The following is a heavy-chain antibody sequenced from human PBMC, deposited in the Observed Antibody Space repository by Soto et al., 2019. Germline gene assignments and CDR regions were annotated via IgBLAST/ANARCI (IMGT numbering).Heavy chain of an antibody. CDR3: ARVGRADDYLWGRYRYAYALDV. V-gene: IGHV1-69*13. CDR1: GGTFSSYA. CDR2: SIPIFGTA. D-gene: IGHD3-16*02. Sequence: ASVNVCCKASGGTFSSYAISWVRQAPGQGLEWMGGSIPIFGTANYAQKFQGRVTITADDSTSTAYMELSSLRAEDTDVYYCARVGRADDYLWGRYRYAYALDVWGQGTTVTVSS. J-gene: IGHJ6*02.